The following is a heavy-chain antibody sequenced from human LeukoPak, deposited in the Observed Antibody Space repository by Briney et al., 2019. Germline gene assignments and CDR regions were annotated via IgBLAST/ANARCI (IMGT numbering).Heavy chain of an antibody. V-gene: IGHV4-59*08. J-gene: IGHJ6*02. CDR3: ARVSMDYYYGMDV. D-gene: IGHD5-24*01. CDR2: IYYSGST. Sequence: SETLSLTCTVPGGSISSYYWSWIRQPPGKGLEWIGYIYYSGSTNYNPSLKSRVTISVDTSKNQFSLKLSSVTAADTAVYYCARVSMDYYYGMDVWGQGTTVTVSS. CDR1: GGSISSYY.